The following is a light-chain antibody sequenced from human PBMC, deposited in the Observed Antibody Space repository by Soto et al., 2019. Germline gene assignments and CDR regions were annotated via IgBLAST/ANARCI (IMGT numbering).Light chain of an antibody. Sequence: QSVLTQPASVSGSPGQSITISCTGTSSDVGTYNYVSWYQQHPGKAPKLVIYEVGNRPSGVSNRFSGSKSGNTASLTISGLQAEDEADYYCSSFTNSRAYVFGTGTKVTVL. CDR2: EVG. CDR3: SSFTNSRAYV. CDR1: SSDVGTYNY. V-gene: IGLV2-14*01. J-gene: IGLJ1*01.